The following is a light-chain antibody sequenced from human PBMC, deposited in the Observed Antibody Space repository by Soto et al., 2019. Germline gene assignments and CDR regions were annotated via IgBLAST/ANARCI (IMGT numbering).Light chain of an antibody. Sequence: IQMTQSPSTLSASVGDRVTITCRASQKINTWVAWYQHRPGKAPQLLIYEASSLEPGVPSRFGGSGSGTDFTLTISSLQPDDFATYYCQQYEIYPLTFGGGTHVE. CDR3: QQYEIYPLT. CDR1: QKINTW. V-gene: IGKV1-5*03. J-gene: IGKJ4*01. CDR2: EAS.